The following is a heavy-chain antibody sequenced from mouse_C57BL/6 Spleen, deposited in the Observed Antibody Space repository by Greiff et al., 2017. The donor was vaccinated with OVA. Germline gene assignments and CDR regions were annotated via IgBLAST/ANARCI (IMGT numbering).Heavy chain of an antibody. V-gene: IGHV1-26*01. CDR2: INPNNGGT. CDR1: GYTFTDYY. Sequence: VQLQQSGPELVKPGASVKISCKASGYTFTDYYMNWVKQSHGKSLEWIGDINPNNGGTSYNQKFKGKATLTVDKSSSTAYMELRSLTSEDSAVYYCARYYYGSSYDWYFDVWGTGTTVTVSS. CDR3: ARYYYGSSYDWYFDV. J-gene: IGHJ1*03. D-gene: IGHD1-1*01.